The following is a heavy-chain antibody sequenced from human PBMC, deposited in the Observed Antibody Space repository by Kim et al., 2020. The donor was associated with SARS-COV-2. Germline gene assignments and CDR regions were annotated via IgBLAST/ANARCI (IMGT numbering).Heavy chain of an antibody. D-gene: IGHD3-10*01. CDR2: IYYSGST. CDR3: ARHHGSGGRDDAFDI. Sequence: SETLSLTCTVSGGSISSSSYYWGWIRQPPGKGLEWIGSIYYSGSTYYNPSLKSRVTISVDTSKNQFSLKLSSVTAADTAVYYCARHHGSGGRDDAFDIWGQGTMVTVSS. CDR1: GGSISSSSYY. V-gene: IGHV4-39*01. J-gene: IGHJ3*02.